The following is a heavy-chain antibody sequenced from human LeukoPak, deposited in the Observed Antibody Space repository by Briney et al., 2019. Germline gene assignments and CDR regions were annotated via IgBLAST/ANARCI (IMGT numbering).Heavy chain of an antibody. CDR1: GYTFTGYY. J-gene: IGHJ4*02. Sequence: GASVKVSCKASGYTFTGYYMHWVRQAPGQGLEWMGWINPNSGGTNYAQKFQGRVTMTRDTSISTAYMELRSLKSDDTAIYYCARASVTSTVVPADYWGQGTLVTVSS. CDR3: ARASVTSTVVPADY. V-gene: IGHV1-2*02. D-gene: IGHD2-2*01. CDR2: INPNSGGT.